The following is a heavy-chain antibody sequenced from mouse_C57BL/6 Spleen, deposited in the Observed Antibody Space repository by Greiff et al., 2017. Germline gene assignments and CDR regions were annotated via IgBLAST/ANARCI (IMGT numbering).Heavy chain of an antibody. J-gene: IGHJ2*01. Sequence: VKLQESGPELVKPGASVKISCKASGYSFTSYYIHWVKQRPGQGLEWIGWIYPGSGNTKYNEKFKGKATLTADTSSSTAYMQLSSLTSEDSAVYYCARGDYGNYYFDYWGQGTTLTVSS. D-gene: IGHD2-1*01. CDR2: IYPGSGNT. CDR3: ARGDYGNYYFDY. CDR1: GYSFTSYY. V-gene: IGHV1-66*01.